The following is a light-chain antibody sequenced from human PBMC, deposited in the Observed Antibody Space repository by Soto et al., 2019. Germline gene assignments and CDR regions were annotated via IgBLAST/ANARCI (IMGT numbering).Light chain of an antibody. CDR3: AAWDDRLNGYV. CDR2: TNN. Sequence: QSVLTQPTSSSGTPGQRVTISCSGSGSDIGSHAVNWYQHLPGTAPKLLIYTNNQRPSGVPDRFSGSKSGTSASLAISGLQSEDEADYYCAAWDDRLNGYVFGTGTKVTVL. CDR1: GSDIGSHA. V-gene: IGLV1-44*01. J-gene: IGLJ1*01.